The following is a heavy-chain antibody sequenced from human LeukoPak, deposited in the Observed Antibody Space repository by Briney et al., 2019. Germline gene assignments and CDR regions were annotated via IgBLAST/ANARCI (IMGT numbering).Heavy chain of an antibody. J-gene: IGHJ4*02. CDR1: GFTFKKHW. Sequence: GDSLRLSYEASGFTFKKHWMSWVRQAVGTGLECVAKIKEDGSEKHYVDSVQGRFTISRDNARNSLYLQMNSLRADDTAVYYCARDYTGGWNDYWGQGTLVTVSS. V-gene: IGHV3-7*01. D-gene: IGHD7-27*01. CDR2: IKEDGSEK. CDR3: ARDYTGGWNDY.